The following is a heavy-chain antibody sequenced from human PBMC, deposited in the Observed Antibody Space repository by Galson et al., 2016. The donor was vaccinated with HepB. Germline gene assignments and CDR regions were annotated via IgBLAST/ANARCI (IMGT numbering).Heavy chain of an antibody. J-gene: IGHJ3*02. Sequence: SVKVSCKASGYTFTGYYLHWVRQAPGQGLEWMGWINLNSGGTNYPKKFQGWVTMTRDTSISTAYMELSRMKSDATAVYYCARDWGGRYSDAFDIWGQGTKVTVSS. CDR2: INLNSGGT. V-gene: IGHV1-2*04. CDR3: ARDWGGRYSDAFDI. CDR1: GYTFTGYY. D-gene: IGHD1-26*01.